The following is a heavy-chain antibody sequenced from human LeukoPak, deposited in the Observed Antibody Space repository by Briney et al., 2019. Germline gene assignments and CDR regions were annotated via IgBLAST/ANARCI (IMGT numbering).Heavy chain of an antibody. CDR2: INHSGST. CDR3: ARGLRFLEWLSPYYYMDV. CDR1: GGSFSGYY. D-gene: IGHD3-3*01. Sequence: SETLSLTCAVYGGSFSGYYWSWIRQPPGKGLEWIGEINHSGSTNYNPSLKSRVTISVDTSKNQFSLKLSSVTAADTAVYYRARGLRFLEWLSPYYYMDVWGKGTTVTVSS. V-gene: IGHV4-34*01. J-gene: IGHJ6*03.